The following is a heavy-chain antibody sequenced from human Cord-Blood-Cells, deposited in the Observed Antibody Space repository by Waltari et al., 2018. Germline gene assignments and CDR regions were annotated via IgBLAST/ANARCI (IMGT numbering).Heavy chain of an antibody. V-gene: IGHV4-34*01. Sequence: QVQLQQWGAGLLKPSETLSLTCAVYGGSFSGYYWSWIRQPPGKGLEWIGEINHRGSTNYNPSLKSRVTISVDTSKNQFSLKLSSVTAADTAVYYCARGLNDAFDIWGQGTMVTVSS. J-gene: IGHJ3*02. CDR1: GGSFSGYY. CDR3: ARGLNDAFDI. CDR2: INHRGST.